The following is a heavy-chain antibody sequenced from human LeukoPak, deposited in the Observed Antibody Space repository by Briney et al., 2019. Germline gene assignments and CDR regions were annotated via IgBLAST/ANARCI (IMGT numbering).Heavy chain of an antibody. Sequence: VASVKVSCKASGYTFTSYGISWVRQAPGQGLEWMGWISAYNGNTNYAQKLQGRVTMTTDTSTSTAYMELRSLRSDDTAVYYCAREHGVDDGDYGASRWYFDLWGRGTLVTVSS. D-gene: IGHD4-17*01. V-gene: IGHV1-18*01. CDR3: AREHGVDDGDYGASRWYFDL. CDR2: ISAYNGNT. CDR1: GYTFTSYG. J-gene: IGHJ2*01.